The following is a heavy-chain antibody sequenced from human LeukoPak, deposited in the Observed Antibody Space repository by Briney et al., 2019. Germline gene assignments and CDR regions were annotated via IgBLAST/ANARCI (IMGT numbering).Heavy chain of an antibody. CDR1: GFTFSDYY. CDR3: ARGAYSSRYFDY. D-gene: IGHD6-13*01. J-gene: IGHJ4*02. Sequence: GGSLRLSCAASGFTFSDYYMSWIRQAPGKGLEWVSYVSSGGSIIYYADSVKGRFTISRDNAKNSLYLQMNSLRAEDTALYHCARGAYSSRYFDYWGQGALVTVSS. CDR2: VSSGGSII. V-gene: IGHV3-11*01.